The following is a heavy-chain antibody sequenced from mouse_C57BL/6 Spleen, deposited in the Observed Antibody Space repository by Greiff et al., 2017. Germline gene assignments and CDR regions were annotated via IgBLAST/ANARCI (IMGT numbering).Heavy chain of an antibody. V-gene: IGHV1-7*01. Sequence: QVQLKESGAELAKPGASVKLSCKASGYTFTSYWMHWVKQRPGQGLEWIGYINPSSGYTKYNQKFKDKATLTADKSSSTAYMQLSSLTYEDSAVYYCARHNYGSSYPFDDWGQGTLVTVSA. J-gene: IGHJ3*01. D-gene: IGHD1-1*01. CDR3: ARHNYGSSYPFDD. CDR2: INPSSGYT. CDR1: GYTFTSYW.